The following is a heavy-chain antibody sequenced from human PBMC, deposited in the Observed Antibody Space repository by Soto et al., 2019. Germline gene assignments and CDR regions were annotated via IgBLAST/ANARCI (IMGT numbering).Heavy chain of an antibody. Sequence: GGSLRLSCAASGFTFSDYYMSWIRQAPGKGLEWVSYISSSGSTIYYADSVKGRFTISRDNAKNSLYLQMNSLRAEDTAVYYCARGSDDFWSGYYYFDYWGQGTLVTVSS. CDR3: ARGSDDFWSGYYYFDY. J-gene: IGHJ4*02. D-gene: IGHD3-3*01. CDR1: GFTFSDYY. CDR2: ISSSGSTI. V-gene: IGHV3-11*01.